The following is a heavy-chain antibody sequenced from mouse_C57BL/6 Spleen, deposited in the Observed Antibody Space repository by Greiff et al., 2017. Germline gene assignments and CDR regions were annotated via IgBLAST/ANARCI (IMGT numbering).Heavy chain of an antibody. V-gene: IGHV1-4*01. Sequence: VQLQQSGAELARPGASVKMSCKASGYTFTSYTMHWVKQRPGQGLEWIGYINPSSGYTKYNQKFKDKATLTADKSSSTAYMQLSSLTSEDSAVYYCARSVNWGFDYWGQGTTLTVSS. J-gene: IGHJ2*01. CDR3: ARSVNWGFDY. CDR1: GYTFTSYT. CDR2: INPSSGYT. D-gene: IGHD4-1*01.